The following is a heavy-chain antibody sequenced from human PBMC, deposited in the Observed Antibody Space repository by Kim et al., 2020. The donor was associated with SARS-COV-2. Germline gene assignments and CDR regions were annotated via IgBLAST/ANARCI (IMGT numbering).Heavy chain of an antibody. D-gene: IGHD3-22*01. Sequence: GGSLRLSCAASGFTFSSYAMNWVRQAPGKGLEWVAVISYDGSNKYYADSVKGRFTISRDNSKNTLYLQMNSLRAEDTAVYYCARDLYDSSGYNNLWGQGTLVTVSS. J-gene: IGHJ5*02. CDR3: ARDLYDSSGYNNL. CDR1: GFTFSSYA. CDR2: ISYDGSNK. V-gene: IGHV3-30*04.